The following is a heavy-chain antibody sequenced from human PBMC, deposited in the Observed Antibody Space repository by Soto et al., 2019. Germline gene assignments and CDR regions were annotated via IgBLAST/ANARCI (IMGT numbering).Heavy chain of an antibody. Sequence: PSETLSLTCAVYGGSFSGYYWSWIRQPPGKGLEWIGEINHSGSTNYNPSLKSRVTISVDTSKNQFSLKLSSVTAADTAVYYCARHVVSMIFAVVNHFDYSGQGTLLTVSS. D-gene: IGHD3-3*01. J-gene: IGHJ4*02. V-gene: IGHV4-34*01. CDR1: GGSFSGYY. CDR2: INHSGST. CDR3: ARHVVSMIFAVVNHFDY.